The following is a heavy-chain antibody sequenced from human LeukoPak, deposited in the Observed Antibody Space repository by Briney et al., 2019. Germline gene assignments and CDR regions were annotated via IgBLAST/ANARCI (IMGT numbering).Heavy chain of an antibody. D-gene: IGHD3-9*01. CDR3: ARVGRGYYDILTGFNWFDP. Sequence: SVKVSCKASGGTFSGYAISWVRQAPGQGLEWMGRIIPILGIANYAQKFQGRVTITADKSTSTAYMELSSLRSEDTAVYYCARVGRGYYDILTGFNWFDPWGQGTLVTVSS. CDR1: GGTFSGYA. V-gene: IGHV1-69*04. CDR2: IIPILGIA. J-gene: IGHJ5*02.